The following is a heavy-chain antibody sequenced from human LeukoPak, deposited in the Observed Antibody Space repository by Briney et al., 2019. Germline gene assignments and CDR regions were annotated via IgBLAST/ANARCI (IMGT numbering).Heavy chain of an antibody. D-gene: IGHD1-26*01. Sequence: SQTLSLTCAISGDSVSTNSATWTWLRQSPSRGLEWLGRTYYRSKWYNDYAVSMKSRITINPDTSKNQFSLQLNSVTPEDTAVYYCARLVGASWFDSWGQGTLVTVSS. V-gene: IGHV6-1*01. CDR1: GDSVSTNSAT. CDR2: TYYRSKWYN. CDR3: ARLVGASWFDS. J-gene: IGHJ5*01.